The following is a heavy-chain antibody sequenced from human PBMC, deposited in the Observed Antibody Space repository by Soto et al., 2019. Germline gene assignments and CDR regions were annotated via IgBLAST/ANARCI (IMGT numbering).Heavy chain of an antibody. Sequence: QVQLVESGGGVVQPGRSLRLSCAASGFMFSNHGMHWVRQAPGKGLEWVAVIWSDGNNRYYADSVKGRFTISRDNSKNTLYLQMNSLRAEDTAVYYCVRGDNWNDEDSYYWGQGNLVTVSS. CDR3: VRGDNWNDEDSYY. CDR2: IWSDGNNR. CDR1: GFMFSNHG. J-gene: IGHJ4*02. D-gene: IGHD1-1*01. V-gene: IGHV3-33*01.